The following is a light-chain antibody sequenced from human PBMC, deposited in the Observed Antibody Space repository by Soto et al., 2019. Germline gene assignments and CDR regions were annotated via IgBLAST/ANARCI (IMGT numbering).Light chain of an antibody. CDR2: AAS. Sequence: AIRMTQSPSSFSASTGDRVSITCRATQDIGTYLAWYQQIPGKAPKLLIYAASSLQSGVPSRFSGGGSGTDFTLTITSLQPEDFATYYCQQSYSSPWTFGQGTKVDI. J-gene: IGKJ1*01. CDR3: QQSYSSPWT. CDR1: QDIGTY. V-gene: IGKV1-8*01.